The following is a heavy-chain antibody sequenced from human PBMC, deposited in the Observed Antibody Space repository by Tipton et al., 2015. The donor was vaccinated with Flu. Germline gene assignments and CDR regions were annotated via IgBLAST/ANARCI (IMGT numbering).Heavy chain of an antibody. CDR1: GYTFTNYD. D-gene: IGHD3-10*01. V-gene: IGHV1-8*01. J-gene: IGHJ4*02. Sequence: QLVQSGAEVKKPGASVKVSCKASGYTFTNYDINWVRQGTGQGLEWMGWMNPKSENTGYAQKFQGRITMTMNTSTSTAYMELSSLRSEDTAVYYCARGRCVTCWGSGSSTFDYWGQGALVTVSS. CDR3: ARGRCVTCWGSGSSTFDY. CDR2: MNPKSENT.